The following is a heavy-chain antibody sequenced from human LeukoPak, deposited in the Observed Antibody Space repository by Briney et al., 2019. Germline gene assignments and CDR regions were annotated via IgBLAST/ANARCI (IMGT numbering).Heavy chain of an antibody. CDR1: GFTFSSYS. CDR2: ISSSSSYI. Sequence: PGGSLRLSCAASGFTFSSYSMNWVRQAPGKGLEWVSSISSSSSYIYYAGSVKGRFTISRDNAKNSLYLQMNSLRAEDTAVYYCARELSPNWFDPWGQGTLVTVSS. V-gene: IGHV3-21*01. J-gene: IGHJ5*02. CDR3: ARELSPNWFDP.